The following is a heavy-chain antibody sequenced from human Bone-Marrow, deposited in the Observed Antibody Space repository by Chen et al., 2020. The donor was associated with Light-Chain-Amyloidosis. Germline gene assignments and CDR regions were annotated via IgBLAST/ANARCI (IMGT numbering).Heavy chain of an antibody. Sequence: QVQLQQWGAGLLKPSETLSLTCAVYGGSFSGYYWSWIRQPPGKGLEWIGEINHSGSTNYNPSLKSRVTISVDTSKNQFSLKLSSVTAADTAVYFCARIGGNYLRRDAFDRWGQGTKVIVSS. V-gene: IGHV4-34*01. CDR2: INHSGST. J-gene: IGHJ3*02. CDR1: GGSFSGYY. D-gene: IGHD3-10*01. CDR3: ARIGGNYLRRDAFDR.